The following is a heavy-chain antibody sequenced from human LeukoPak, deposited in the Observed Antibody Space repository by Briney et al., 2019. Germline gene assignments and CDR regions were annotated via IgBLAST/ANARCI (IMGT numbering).Heavy chain of an antibody. CDR1: GFTFSSYS. Sequence: GSLRLSCAASGFTFSSYSMNWVRQAPGKGLEWVSYISSSSNTIYYADSVKGRFTISRDNAKNSLYLQMNSLRAEDTAVYYCARDWLSGESSWSVPAAIRNWFDPWGQGTLVTVSS. D-gene: IGHD2-2*02. CDR3: ARDWLSGESSWSVPAAIRNWFDP. V-gene: IGHV3-48*01. J-gene: IGHJ5*02. CDR2: ISSSSNTI.